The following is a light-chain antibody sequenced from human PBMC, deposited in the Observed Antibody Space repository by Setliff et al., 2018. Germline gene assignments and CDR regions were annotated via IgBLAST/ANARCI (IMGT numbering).Light chain of an antibody. J-gene: IGLJ2*01. CDR3: AAWDDSLSGPV. Sequence: PGQRVTISCSGSSSNIGSNYVYWYQQFPGTAPKLLILRNNQRPSGVPDRFSGSKSGTSASLAISGLRSEDEADYSCAAWDDSLSGPVFGGGTKVTVL. V-gene: IGLV1-47*01. CDR1: SSNIGSNY. CDR2: RNN.